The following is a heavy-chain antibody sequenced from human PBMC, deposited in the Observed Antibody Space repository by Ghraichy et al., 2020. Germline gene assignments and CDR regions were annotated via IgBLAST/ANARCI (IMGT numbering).Heavy chain of an antibody. Sequence: GGSLRLSCAASGFTFSTYGMHWVRQAPGKGLEWVAIISYDGSNKYYADSVKGRFTISRDNSKNTLYLQMNSLRPEDTAMYYCAKTGDDSSGSGAFDIWGQVTMVTVSS. J-gene: IGHJ3*02. D-gene: IGHD3-22*01. V-gene: IGHV3-30*18. CDR3: AKTGDDSSGSGAFDI. CDR2: ISYDGSNK. CDR1: GFTFSTYG.